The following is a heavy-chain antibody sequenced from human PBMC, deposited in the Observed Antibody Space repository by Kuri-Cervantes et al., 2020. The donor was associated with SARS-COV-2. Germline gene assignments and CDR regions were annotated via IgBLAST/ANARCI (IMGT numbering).Heavy chain of an antibody. D-gene: IGHD3-22*01. CDR1: GGSISSYY. CDR3: ARGGYYYDSSGYYMPGGEGYFDL. Sequence: SETLSLTCTVSGGSISSYYWSWIRQPPGQGLEWLGYIYYSGSTNYNPSLKSRVTISVDTSKNQFSLKLSSVTAADTAVYYCARGGYYYDSSGYYMPGGEGYFDLWGRGTLVTVSS. J-gene: IGHJ2*01. CDR2: IYYSGST. V-gene: IGHV4-59*01.